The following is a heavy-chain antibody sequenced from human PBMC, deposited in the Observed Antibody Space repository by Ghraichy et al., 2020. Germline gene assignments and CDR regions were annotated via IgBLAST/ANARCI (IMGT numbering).Heavy chain of an antibody. V-gene: IGHV4-61*02. CDR2: VYTSGSA. D-gene: IGHD6-13*01. Sequence: SETLSLTCTVSGGSISSDSYYWSWIRQPAGKELEWIGRVYTSGSAHYNPSLKSRVTISVDTSKNEFSLKLSSVTAADTAVYYCARIPRGVSSWYNAFDIWGQGTMVTVSS. CDR3: ARIPRGVSSWYNAFDI. J-gene: IGHJ3*02. CDR1: GGSISSDSYY.